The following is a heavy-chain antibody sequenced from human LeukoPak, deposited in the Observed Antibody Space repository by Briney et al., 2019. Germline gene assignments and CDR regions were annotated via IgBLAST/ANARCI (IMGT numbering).Heavy chain of an antibody. CDR3: ASLYDSAAWYFDL. J-gene: IGHJ2*01. CDR2: IYYSGST. Sequence: SETLSLTCAVPGGSISSYYWSWIRQPPGKGLEWIGYIYYSGSTNYNPSLKSRVTISVDTSKNQFSLKLSSVTAADTAVYYCASLYDSAAWYFDLWGRGTLVTVSS. D-gene: IGHD3-16*01. V-gene: IGHV4-59*01. CDR1: GGSISSYY.